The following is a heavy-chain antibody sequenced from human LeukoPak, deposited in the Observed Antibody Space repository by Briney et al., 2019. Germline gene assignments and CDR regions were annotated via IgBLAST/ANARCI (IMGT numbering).Heavy chain of an antibody. D-gene: IGHD3-10*01. CDR1: GFTFNTYG. Sequence: GGSLRLSCAASGFTFNTYGMSWVRQAPGKGREWVSGISGRGGATYYADSVKGRFTVSRDDPHNTLYLQMNSVRAEDTAVYFCPRGGVDHYGSGTYYLMYYFDHWGQGALVTVSS. V-gene: IGHV3-23*01. J-gene: IGHJ4*02. CDR3: PRGGVDHYGSGTYYLMYYFDH. CDR2: ISGRGGAT.